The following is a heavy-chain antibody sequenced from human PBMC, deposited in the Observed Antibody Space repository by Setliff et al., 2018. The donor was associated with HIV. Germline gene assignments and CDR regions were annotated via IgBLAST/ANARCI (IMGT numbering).Heavy chain of an antibody. CDR2: IRSRTHGGTT. Sequence: GGSLRLSCATSGFTFDDHAMSWVRQAPGKGLEWLGFIRSRTHGGTTDYAASAKGRFTISRDDSERVAYLQMNSLKTEDTAVYYCTRDRPDYDFWSGYTFDYWGQGTRVTVSS. D-gene: IGHD3-3*01. CDR1: GFTFDDHA. J-gene: IGHJ4*02. V-gene: IGHV3-49*04. CDR3: TRDRPDYDFWSGYTFDY.